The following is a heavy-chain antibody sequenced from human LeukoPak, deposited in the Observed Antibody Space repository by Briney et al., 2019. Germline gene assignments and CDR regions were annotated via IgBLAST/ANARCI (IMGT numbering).Heavy chain of an antibody. D-gene: IGHD6-13*01. Sequence: ASVRVSCEASGYTFTGYYMHWVRQAPGQGLEWMGWINPNSGGTNYAQKFQGRVTMTRDTSISTAYMELSTLRSDDTAVYYCARDIAAAGTGWFDPWGQGTLVTVSS. CDR2: INPNSGGT. CDR3: ARDIAAAGTGWFDP. V-gene: IGHV1-2*02. CDR1: GYTFTGYY. J-gene: IGHJ5*02.